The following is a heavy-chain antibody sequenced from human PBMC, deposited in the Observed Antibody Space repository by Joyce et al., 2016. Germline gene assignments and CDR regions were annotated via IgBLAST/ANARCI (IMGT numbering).Heavy chain of an antibody. CDR1: GGPFNDYV. Sequence: QVQLVQSGAEVKKPGSSVRVACKASGGPFNDYVISWVRKAPGQGLEGMGAISPKFSTKSYEQRFQDRRTITADESTTTSYMELSSLTSEDTAVYYCARALERVMLYASPHYYNGMDVWGQGTTVTVSS. D-gene: IGHD2-8*01. CDR2: ISPKFSTK. J-gene: IGHJ6*02. V-gene: IGHV1-69*12. CDR3: ARALERVMLYASPHYYNGMDV.